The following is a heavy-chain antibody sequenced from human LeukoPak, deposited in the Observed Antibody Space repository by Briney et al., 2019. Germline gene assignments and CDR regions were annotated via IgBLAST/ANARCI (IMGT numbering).Heavy chain of an antibody. Sequence: GGSLRLSCAASGFTFSSYAMHWVRQAPGKGLEWVAVISYDGSNKYYADSVKGRFTISRDNYKNTLYLQMNSLRAEDTAVYYCARDRGTYRLGPFFDYWGQGTLVTVSS. CDR1: GFTFSSYA. V-gene: IGHV3-30-3*01. CDR3: ARDRGTYRLGPFFDY. J-gene: IGHJ4*02. D-gene: IGHD3-10*01. CDR2: ISYDGSNK.